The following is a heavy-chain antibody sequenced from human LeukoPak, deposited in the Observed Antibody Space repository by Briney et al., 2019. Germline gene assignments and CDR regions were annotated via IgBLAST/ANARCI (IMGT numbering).Heavy chain of an antibody. D-gene: IGHD3-10*01. Sequence: GGSLRLSCAASGFTFSRYSVNWVRQAPGEGLEWVSSITGGSDYIFYADSVRGRFTISRDNAKNSLYLQMNSLRAEDTAVYYCAKFKGHYGDSEYYFDYWGQGTLVTVSS. J-gene: IGHJ4*02. CDR2: ITGGSDYI. CDR1: GFTFSRYS. V-gene: IGHV3-21*01. CDR3: AKFKGHYGDSEYYFDY.